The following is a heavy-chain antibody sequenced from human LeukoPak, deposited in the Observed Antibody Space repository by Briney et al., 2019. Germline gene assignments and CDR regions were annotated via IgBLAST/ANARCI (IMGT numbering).Heavy chain of an antibody. CDR1: GFTFSSYS. CDR3: ARDWRCSSGCDFDY. V-gene: IGHV3-21*01. D-gene: IGHD6-19*01. Sequence: GGSLRLSCAASGFTFSSYSMNWVRQAPGRGLGWVSSVSSSSSYIYYADSVKGRFTISRDNAKNSLYLQMKSLRVEDTAVYYCARDWRCSSGCDFDYWGQGTLVTVSS. J-gene: IGHJ4*02. CDR2: VSSSSSYI.